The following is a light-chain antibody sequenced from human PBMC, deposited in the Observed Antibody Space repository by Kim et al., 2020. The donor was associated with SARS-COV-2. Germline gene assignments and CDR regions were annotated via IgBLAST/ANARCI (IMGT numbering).Light chain of an antibody. CDR1: QNHDTY. V-gene: IGKV3-11*01. CDR2: DAS. CDR3: RQRNSWPPAAT. J-gene: IGKJ4*01. Sequence: PRDRATLSCRASQNHDTYLAEYQHRPGQAPRLIVYDASIRDTGAPDRLSGSGSGTDFTLTISSLVPEDFSIYYCRQRNSWPPAATFGGGTKVDIK.